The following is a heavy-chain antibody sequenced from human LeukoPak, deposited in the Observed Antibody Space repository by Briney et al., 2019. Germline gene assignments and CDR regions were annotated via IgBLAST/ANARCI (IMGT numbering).Heavy chain of an antibody. Sequence: GGSLRLSCAASGFTFSSYEMNWVRQAPGKGLEWVSYISSSGSTIYYADSVKGRFTISRDNSKNTLYLQMNSLRAEDTAVYYCAKDQTVTTYYYYYYMDVWGKGTTVTISS. CDR3: AKDQTVTTYYYYYYMDV. CDR2: ISSSGSTI. V-gene: IGHV3-48*03. D-gene: IGHD4-17*01. CDR1: GFTFSSYE. J-gene: IGHJ6*03.